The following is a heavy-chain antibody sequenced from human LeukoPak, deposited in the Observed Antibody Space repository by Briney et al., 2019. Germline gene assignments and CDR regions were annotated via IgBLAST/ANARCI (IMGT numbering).Heavy chain of an antibody. J-gene: IGHJ4*02. CDR3: ARPRFYYDSTESWYFDY. CDR2: IYPGDSDT. Sequence: GESLKISCKGSGYSFTSYWIGWVRQMPGKGLEWMGIIYPGDSDTRYSPSFQGQVTISADKSISTAYLQWSSLKASDTAMYYCARPRFYYDSTESWYFDYWGQGTLVTVSS. D-gene: IGHD3-22*01. V-gene: IGHV5-51*01. CDR1: GYSFTSYW.